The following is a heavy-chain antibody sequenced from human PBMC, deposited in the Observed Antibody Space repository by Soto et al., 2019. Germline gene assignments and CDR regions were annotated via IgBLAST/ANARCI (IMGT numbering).Heavy chain of an antibody. CDR1: GGNCGNLG. CDR3: ARDDVDTAMPYGMDV. J-gene: IGHJ6*02. Sequence: SVKVRRKAFGGNCGNLGGSWMSKDTGQGLEWMGGIIPIFGTANYAQKFQGRVTITADESTSTAYMELSSLRSEDTAVYYCARDDVDTAMPYGMDVWGQGTTVTVSS. D-gene: IGHD5-18*01. CDR2: IIPIFGTA. V-gene: IGHV1-69*13.